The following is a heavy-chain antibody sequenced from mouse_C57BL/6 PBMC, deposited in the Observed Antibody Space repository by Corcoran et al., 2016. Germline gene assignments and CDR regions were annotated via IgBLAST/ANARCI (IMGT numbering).Heavy chain of an antibody. Sequence: QVQLQQSGAELVKPGASVKISCKASGYAFSSYWMNWVKQRPGKGLEWIGQIYPGDGDTNYNGKFKGKATLTADKSSSTAYMQLSSLTSEDSAVYFCARPNLYDGAWFAYWGQGTLVTVSA. CDR2: IYPGDGDT. CDR3: ARPNLYDGAWFAY. CDR1: GYAFSSYW. J-gene: IGHJ3*01. D-gene: IGHD2-3*01. V-gene: IGHV1-80*01.